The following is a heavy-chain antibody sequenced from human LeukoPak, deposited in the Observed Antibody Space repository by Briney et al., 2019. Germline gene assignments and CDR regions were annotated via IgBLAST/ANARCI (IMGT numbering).Heavy chain of an antibody. J-gene: IGHJ6*03. D-gene: IGHD5-18*01. CDR1: GFTLPYG. CDR3: AREGGYSYGRRDYYYYYMDV. V-gene: IGHV3-23*01. CDR2: VSATGYTT. Sequence: GGSLRLSCVVSGFTLPYGMSWVRQAPGKGLEWVSYVSATGYTTSYADSVKGRFTISRDNAKNTLYLQMNSLRAEDTAVYYCAREGGYSYGRRDYYYYYMDVWGKGTTVTVSS.